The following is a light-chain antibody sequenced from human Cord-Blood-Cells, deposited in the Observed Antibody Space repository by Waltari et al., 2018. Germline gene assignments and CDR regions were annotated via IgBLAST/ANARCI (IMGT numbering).Light chain of an antibody. CDR2: AVS. Sequence: QSALTQPASVSGSPGQSITISCTGTSSDVGGYNYVSWYQQHPGKAPKLMIYAVSNRPSGVSNRFSGSKSGHTASRTISGLQAEDEADYYCSSYTSSSTRVFGGGTKLTVL. V-gene: IGLV2-14*03. J-gene: IGLJ3*02. CDR3: SSYTSSSTRV. CDR1: SSDVGGYNY.